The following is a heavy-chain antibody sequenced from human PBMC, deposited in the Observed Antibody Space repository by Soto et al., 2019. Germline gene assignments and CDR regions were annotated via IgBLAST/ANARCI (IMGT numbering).Heavy chain of an antibody. Sequence: LVESGGGLVQPGGSLRLSCAASGFTFRSYGMNWVRLAPGEGLEWVSTVSPAGTTLYADSVRGRFTISRDNSKSTVDLQMNGLRVDDTAIYYCVRSWAYWGRGTVVTVSS. J-gene: IGHJ4*02. V-gene: IGHV3-23*04. CDR1: GFTFRSYG. D-gene: IGHD6-13*01. CDR3: VRSWAY. CDR2: VSPAGTT.